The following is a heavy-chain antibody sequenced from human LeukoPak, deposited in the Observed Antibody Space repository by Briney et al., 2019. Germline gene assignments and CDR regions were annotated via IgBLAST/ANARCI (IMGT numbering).Heavy chain of an antibody. J-gene: IGHJ4*02. CDR1: GFTFSSYA. CDR2: ISGSGGIT. Sequence: GGSLRLSCAASGFTFSSYAMNWVRQAPGRGLEWVTTISGSGGITYYADSVKGRFTISRDNSKNTLYLQMSSLRAEDTAVYFCAKGYYDILTGLQYWGQGTRVTVSS. V-gene: IGHV3-23*01. D-gene: IGHD3-9*01. CDR3: AKGYYDILTGLQY.